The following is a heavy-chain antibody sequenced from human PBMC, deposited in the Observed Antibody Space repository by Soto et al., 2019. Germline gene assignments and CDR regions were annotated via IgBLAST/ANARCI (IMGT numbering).Heavy chain of an antibody. V-gene: IGHV3-53*04. Sequence: EVQVVESGGGLVQPGGSLRLSCAGSGFSVSSNYMTWVRQAPGQGLEWVSVIYSDGSTYYAESVKGRFTISSHNSKNTHYLQMNSLRAEDTAVYYCARVGYSSNWPLLFNWFDPWGQGTLVTVSS. CDR3: ARVGYSSNWPLLFNWFDP. CDR1: GFSVSSNY. D-gene: IGHD6-13*01. CDR2: IYSDGST. J-gene: IGHJ5*02.